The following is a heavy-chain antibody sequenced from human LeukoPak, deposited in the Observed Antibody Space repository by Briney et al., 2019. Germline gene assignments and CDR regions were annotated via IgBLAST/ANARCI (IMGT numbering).Heavy chain of an antibody. CDR2: ISTGGSSK. Sequence: GGSLRLSCAASGFTFSSYEMNWVRQAPGKGLEWVSYISTGGSSKYYADSVKGRFTISRDNAKYSLYLQMNSLRAEDTAVYYCARFTLKTPPTDWGQGTLVTVSS. CDR1: GFTFSSYE. CDR3: ARFTLKTPPTD. J-gene: IGHJ4*02. V-gene: IGHV3-48*03.